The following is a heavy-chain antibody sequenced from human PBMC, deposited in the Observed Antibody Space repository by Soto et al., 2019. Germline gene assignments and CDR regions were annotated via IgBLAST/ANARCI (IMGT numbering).Heavy chain of an antibody. J-gene: IGHJ4*02. Sequence: EVQLLESGGGLVQPGGSLRLSCAASGFTFSSYAMSWVRQAPGKGLEWVSAISGSGGSTYYADSVKGRFTISRDNSKKTLYLQMNSLRAEETAVYYCAKDLNHGWSGYYLDYWGQGTLVTVSS. V-gene: IGHV3-23*01. CDR3: AKDLNHGWSGYYLDY. D-gene: IGHD3-3*01. CDR2: ISGSGGST. CDR1: GFTFSSYA.